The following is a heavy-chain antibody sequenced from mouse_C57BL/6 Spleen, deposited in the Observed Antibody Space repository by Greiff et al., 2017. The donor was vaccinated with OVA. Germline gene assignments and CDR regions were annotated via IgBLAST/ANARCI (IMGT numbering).Heavy chain of an antibody. CDR3: ARVSDSHWYFDV. J-gene: IGHJ1*03. V-gene: IGHV5-4*03. D-gene: IGHD2-4*01. CDR1: GFTFSSYA. CDR2: ISDGGSYT. Sequence: EVNVVESGGGLVKPGGSLKLSCAASGFTFSSYAMSWVRQTPEKRLEWVATISDGGSYTYYPDNVKGRFTISRDNAKNNLYLQMSHLKSEDTAMYYCARVSDSHWYFDVWGTGTTVTVSS.